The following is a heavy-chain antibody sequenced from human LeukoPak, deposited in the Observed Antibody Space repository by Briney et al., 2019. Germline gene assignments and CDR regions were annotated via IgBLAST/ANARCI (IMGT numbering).Heavy chain of an antibody. CDR3: ARQSVWFLEWLSSYNWFDP. J-gene: IGHJ5*02. CDR1: GGSISSSSYY. V-gene: IGHV4-39*01. CDR2: IYYSGST. Sequence: SETLSLTCTVSGGSISSSSYYWGCIRQPPGKGLEWIGSIYYSGSTYYNPPLKSRVTISVDTSKNQFSLKLSSVTAADTAVYYCARQSVWFLEWLSSYNWFDPWGKGTLVTVSS. D-gene: IGHD3-3*01.